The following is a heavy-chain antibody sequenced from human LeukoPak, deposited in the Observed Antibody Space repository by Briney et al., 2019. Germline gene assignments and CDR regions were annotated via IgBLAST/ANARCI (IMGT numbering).Heavy chain of an antibody. CDR1: GHTFTSYG. CDR3: ARAEAYYYDSSGYPVGY. J-gene: IGHJ4*02. CDR2: ISAYNGNT. V-gene: IGHV1-18*01. D-gene: IGHD3-22*01. Sequence: ASVKVSCKASGHTFTSYGISWVRQAPGQGLEWMGWISAYNGNTNYAQKLQGRVTMTTDTSTSTAYMELRSLRSDDTAVYYCARAEAYYYDSSGYPVGYWGQGTLVTVSS.